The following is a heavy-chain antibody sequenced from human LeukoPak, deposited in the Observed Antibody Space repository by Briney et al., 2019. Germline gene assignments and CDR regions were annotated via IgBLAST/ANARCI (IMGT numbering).Heavy chain of an antibody. J-gene: IGHJ6*02. CDR2: IIPILGIT. V-gene: IGHV1-69*04. CDR1: GGTFSSYA. Sequence: SVKVSCKASGGTFSSYAISWVRQAPGQGLEWMGRIIPILGITNYAQRFQGRVTITADKSTSTAYMELSSLGSEDTAVYYCDVSSSWDYYGMDVWGQGTTVTVSS. D-gene: IGHD6-13*01. CDR3: DVSSSWDYYGMDV.